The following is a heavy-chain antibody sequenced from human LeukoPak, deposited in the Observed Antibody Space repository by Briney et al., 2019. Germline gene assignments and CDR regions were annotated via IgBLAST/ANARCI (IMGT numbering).Heavy chain of an antibody. CDR1: GFTFSSYA. J-gene: IGHJ4*02. V-gene: IGHV3-21*01. Sequence: GGSLRLSCAASGFTFSSYAMSWVRQAPGKGLEWVSSISSSSSYIYYADSVKGRFTISRDNAKNSLYLQMNSLRAEDTAVYYCARLLGFGTGRRDGYNFADYWGQGTLVTVSS. D-gene: IGHD5-24*01. CDR3: ARLLGFGTGRRDGYNFADY. CDR2: ISSSSSYI.